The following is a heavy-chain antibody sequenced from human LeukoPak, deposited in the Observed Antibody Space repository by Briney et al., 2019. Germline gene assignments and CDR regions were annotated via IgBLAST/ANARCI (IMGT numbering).Heavy chain of an antibody. CDR2: INPNSGGT. Sequence: ASVKVSCKASGYTFTGYYMHWVRQAPGQGLEWMGWINPNSGGTNYAQKFQGRVTMTRDTSISTAYTELSRLRSDDTAVYYCARVGWAPGVDIDTKYSSSMGGGYWGQGTLVTVSS. V-gene: IGHV1-2*02. J-gene: IGHJ4*02. D-gene: IGHD6-6*01. CDR1: GYTFTGYY. CDR3: ARVGWAPGVDIDTKYSSSMGGGY.